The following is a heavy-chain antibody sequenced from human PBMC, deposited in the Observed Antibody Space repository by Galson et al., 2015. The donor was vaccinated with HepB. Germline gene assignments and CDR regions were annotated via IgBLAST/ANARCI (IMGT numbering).Heavy chain of an antibody. V-gene: IGHV1-2*06. D-gene: IGHD3-22*01. CDR2: INPNSGGT. CDR1: GFTFTGYF. CDR3: ARGDRGPFDY. Sequence: SVKVSCKASGFTFTGYFMHWVRQAPGQGLEWMGRINPNSGGTNYAQKFQGRVTMTSDTSISTAYLELSRLSSDDTAVYYCARGDRGPFDYWGQGTLVTVSS. J-gene: IGHJ4*02.